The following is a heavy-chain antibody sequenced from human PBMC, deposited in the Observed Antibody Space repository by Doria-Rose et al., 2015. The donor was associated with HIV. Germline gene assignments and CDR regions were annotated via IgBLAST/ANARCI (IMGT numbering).Heavy chain of an antibody. Sequence: QVTLKESGPVLVKPTETLTLTCTVSGVSLSSPGMGVSWIRQPPGKALEWLANIFPDDDRSYKPSLKSRLTSSRCTSKSKVVLTMTDMDPVDTATYYCARIKSSRWYHKYYFDFWGQGTLVIVSA. V-gene: IGHV2-26*01. CDR3: ARIKSSRWYHKYYFDF. D-gene: IGHD6-13*01. J-gene: IGHJ4*02. CDR2: IFPDDDR. CDR1: GVSLSSPGMG.